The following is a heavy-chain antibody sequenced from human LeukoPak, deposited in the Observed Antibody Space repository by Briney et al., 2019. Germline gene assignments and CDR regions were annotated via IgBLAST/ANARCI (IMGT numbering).Heavy chain of an antibody. Sequence: SETLSLTCAVSGGSITSGASYWGWIRQPPGKGLEWIGSINYSGSTYSNPSLKSRVTISVDTSKNQFSPKLISVTAADTAVYYCARNRRSYDSSGYQNYFADWGQGTLVIVSS. J-gene: IGHJ4*02. CDR3: ARNRRSYDSSGYQNYFAD. D-gene: IGHD3-22*01. V-gene: IGHV4-39*01. CDR1: GGSITSGASY. CDR2: INYSGST.